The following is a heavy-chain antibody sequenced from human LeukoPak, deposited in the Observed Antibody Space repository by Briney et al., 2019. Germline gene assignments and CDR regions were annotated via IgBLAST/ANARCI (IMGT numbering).Heavy chain of an antibody. CDR2: IYYSGGT. Sequence: PSETLSLTCTVSGGSISSSDHYWGWIRQPPGQGLEWIGSIYYSGGTLYNPSLKSRATISVDTSKSHFSLQLSSVTAADTAVYYCARGAERIRGPYFNSWGQGTLVTVSS. V-gene: IGHV4-39*02. CDR3: ARGAERIRGPYFNS. CDR1: GGSISSSDHY. J-gene: IGHJ4*02. D-gene: IGHD3-10*01.